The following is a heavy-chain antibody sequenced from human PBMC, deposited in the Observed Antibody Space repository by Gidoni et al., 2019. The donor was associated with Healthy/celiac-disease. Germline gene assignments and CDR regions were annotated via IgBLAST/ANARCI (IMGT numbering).Heavy chain of an antibody. CDR1: GGSFSGYY. CDR3: ARGLRFLVAP. Sequence: QVQLQQWGAGLLKPSETLSLTCAVYGGSFSGYYWSWIRQPPGKGLEWIGEINHSGSTNYNPSLKSRVTISVDTSKNQFSLKLSSVTAADTAVYYCARGLRFLVAPWDQGTLVTVSS. D-gene: IGHD3-3*01. CDR2: INHSGST. J-gene: IGHJ5*02. V-gene: IGHV4-34*01.